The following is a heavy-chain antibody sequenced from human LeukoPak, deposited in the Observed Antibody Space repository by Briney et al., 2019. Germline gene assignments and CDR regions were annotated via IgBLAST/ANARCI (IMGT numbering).Heavy chain of an antibody. CDR2: FSGSGNNT. CDR3: AKTDGSRCYGGLDY. J-gene: IGHJ4*02. CDR1: GFTFSSYA. V-gene: IGHV3-23*01. Sequence: PGGSLRLSCAASGFTFSSYAMSWVRQAPGKGLEWVSAFSGSGNNTHYADSAKGRFTISRDNTKNTLYLQMNSLRAEDTSVYYCAKTDGSRCYGGLDYWGQGTLVTVSS. D-gene: IGHD2-15*01.